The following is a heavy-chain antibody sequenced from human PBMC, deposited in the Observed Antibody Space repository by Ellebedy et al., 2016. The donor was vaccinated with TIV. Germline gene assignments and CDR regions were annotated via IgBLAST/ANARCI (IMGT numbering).Heavy chain of an antibody. CDR2: MNPKSGNT. J-gene: IGHJ4*02. Sequence: ASVKVSCKASGYGFSTYDIHWVRQATGQGLEWMGWMNPKSGNTGYAQKFQGRVSMTRNSSINTAYMDLSSLRFEDTAVYYCARGRGFLQGLEYWGQGSLVTVPS. V-gene: IGHV1-8*01. CDR3: ARGRGFLQGLEY. CDR1: GYGFSTYD. D-gene: IGHD2/OR15-2a*01.